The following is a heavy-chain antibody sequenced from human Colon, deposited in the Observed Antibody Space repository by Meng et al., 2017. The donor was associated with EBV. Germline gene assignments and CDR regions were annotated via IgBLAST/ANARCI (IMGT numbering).Heavy chain of an antibody. V-gene: IGHV4-4*02. CDR1: GGSISRSDW. Sequence: QVQLQESGPGLVKPSETLSLTCAVSGGSISRSDWWSWVRQPPGKGLEWIGETSHSGSTDYSPSLKSRVTISLDKSKNQLSLKLNSVTAADTAVYYCATQESRDGHNPYWGQGPLVTVSS. D-gene: IGHD5-24*01. CDR2: TSHSGST. CDR3: ATQESRDGHNPY. J-gene: IGHJ4*02.